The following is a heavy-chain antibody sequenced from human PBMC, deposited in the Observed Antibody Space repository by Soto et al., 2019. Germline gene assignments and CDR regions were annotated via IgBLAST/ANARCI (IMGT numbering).Heavy chain of an antibody. J-gene: IGHJ5*02. CDR3: ARGYCSGGTCYPDP. Sequence: SETLSLTCTVSGGSITSHQWSWIRQPPGKGLEWIGYIYYSGSTNYNPSLKSRVTISVDRPKNQFSLRLTSVTAADTAVYYCARGYCSGGTCYPDPWGQGILVTVSS. CDR2: IYYSGST. D-gene: IGHD2-15*01. CDR1: GGSITSHQ. V-gene: IGHV4-59*11.